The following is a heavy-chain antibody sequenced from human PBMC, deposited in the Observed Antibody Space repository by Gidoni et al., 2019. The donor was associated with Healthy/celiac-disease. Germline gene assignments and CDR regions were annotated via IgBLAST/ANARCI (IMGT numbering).Heavy chain of an antibody. D-gene: IGHD3-16*01. Sequence: QVQLVESGGGVVQPGRSLRLSCAASGFTFSSYGMHWVRQAPGKGLEWVAVIWYDGSNKYYADSVKGRFTISRDNSKNTLYLQMNSLRAEDTAVYYCARARGLRLGELRNWFDPWGQGTLVTVSS. V-gene: IGHV3-33*01. CDR2: IWYDGSNK. CDR1: GFTFSSYG. CDR3: ARARGLRLGELRNWFDP. J-gene: IGHJ5*02.